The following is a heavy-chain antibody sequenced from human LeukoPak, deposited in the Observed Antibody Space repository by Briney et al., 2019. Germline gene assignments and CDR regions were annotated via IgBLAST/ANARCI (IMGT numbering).Heavy chain of an antibody. CDR1: GFTFSSYA. D-gene: IGHD4-11*01. Sequence: HAGGALRLSCAASGFTFSSYAMSWVRQAPGKGLEWVPAISGSGGSTYYADSVKGRFTISRDNSKNTLYLQMNSLRAEDTAVYYCAKDRHATVTTRFDYWGQGTLVTVSS. CDR2: ISGSGGST. V-gene: IGHV3-23*01. CDR3: AKDRHATVTTRFDY. J-gene: IGHJ4*02.